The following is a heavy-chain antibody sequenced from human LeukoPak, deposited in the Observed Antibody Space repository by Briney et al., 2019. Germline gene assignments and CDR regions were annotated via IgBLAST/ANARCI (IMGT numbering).Heavy chain of an antibody. D-gene: IGHD5-18*01. J-gene: IGHJ4*02. CDR2: IYHSGST. V-gene: IGHV4-38-2*01. CDR3: ARSDGGYSYLDY. CDR1: GYSISSGYY. Sequence: PSETLSLTCAVSGYSISSGYYWGWIRQPPGKGLAWIGSIYHSGSTYYNPSLKSRVTISVDTSKNQFSLKLSSVTAADTAVYYCARSDGGYSYLDYWGQGTLVTVSS.